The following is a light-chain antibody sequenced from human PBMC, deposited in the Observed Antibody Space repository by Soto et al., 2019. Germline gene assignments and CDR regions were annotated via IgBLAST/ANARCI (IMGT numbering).Light chain of an antibody. CDR1: QSVSSY. Sequence: EIVLTQSPATLSLYPEEGATLSCRASQSVSSYLSWYQQRPGQAPSLLIYDASTRATGIPARFSGSGSGTDFTLTIDSLEPEDFAVYYCQQRSNWPPDFGPGTKVDI. CDR3: QQRSNWPPD. J-gene: IGKJ3*01. V-gene: IGKV3-11*01. CDR2: DAS.